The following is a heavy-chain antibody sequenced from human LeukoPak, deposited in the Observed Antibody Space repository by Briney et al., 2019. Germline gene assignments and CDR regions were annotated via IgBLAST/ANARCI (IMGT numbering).Heavy chain of an antibody. V-gene: IGHV3-48*03. CDR3: ARFYGDETYFDY. CDR1: GFTFSSYE. CDR2: ISSSGSTI. J-gene: IGHJ4*02. Sequence: GGSLRLSCAASGFTFSSYEMNWVRQAPGKGLDRVSYISSSGSTIYYADSVKGRFTISRDNAKNSLYLQMNSLRAEDTAVYYCARFYGDETYFDYWGRGTLVTVSS. D-gene: IGHD4-17*01.